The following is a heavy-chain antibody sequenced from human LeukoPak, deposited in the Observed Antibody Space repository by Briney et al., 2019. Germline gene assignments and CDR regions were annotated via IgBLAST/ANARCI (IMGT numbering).Heavy chain of an antibody. CDR2: IYWNDDK. J-gene: IGHJ4*02. CDR3: AHRPGRIAVAGGGYFDY. CDR1: GFSLSTSGVG. V-gene: IGHV2-5*01. D-gene: IGHD6-19*01. Sequence: SRPTLVKPTQTLTLTFTFSGFSLSTSGVGVGWIRQPPGKALEWLALIYWNDDKRYSPSLKSRLTITKDTSKNQVVLTLTNMDHVDTATYYCAHRPGRIAVAGGGYFDYWGQGTLVTVSS.